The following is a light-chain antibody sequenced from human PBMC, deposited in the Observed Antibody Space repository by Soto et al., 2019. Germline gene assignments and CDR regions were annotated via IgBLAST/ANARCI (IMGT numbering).Light chain of an antibody. CDR1: RSISSW. J-gene: IGKJ1*01. Sequence: DIQMTQSPSSLSPSVGDRVTITCRASRSISSWLAWYQQKPGKAPKLLIYDASSLESGVPSRFSGSGSGTEFTLTISSLQPDDFATYYCQQYNSYSPTFGQGTKVDIK. CDR2: DAS. V-gene: IGKV1-5*01. CDR3: QQYNSYSPT.